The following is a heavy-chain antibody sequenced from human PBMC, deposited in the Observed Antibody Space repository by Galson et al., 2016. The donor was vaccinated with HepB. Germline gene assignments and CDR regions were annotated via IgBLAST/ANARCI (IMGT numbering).Heavy chain of an antibody. V-gene: IGHV4-34*01. Sequence: SETLSLTCTVYGGSFSGFYWSWFRQSPGKGLEWIGEINHSGSTNYNPSLKSRVTISTDTSKNQFSLKLSSVTAADTAVYFCARFVLYNYGHPGRADAFDVWGQGTTVTVSS. CDR2: INHSGST. D-gene: IGHD5-18*01. J-gene: IGHJ3*01. CDR1: GGSFSGFY. CDR3: ARFVLYNYGHPGRADAFDV.